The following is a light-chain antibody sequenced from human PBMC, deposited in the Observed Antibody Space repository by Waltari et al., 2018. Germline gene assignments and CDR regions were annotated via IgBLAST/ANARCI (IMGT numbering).Light chain of an antibody. Sequence: DIVMTQSPLSLPVTPGEPASISCRSSQSLLYVNGYNYLDWYLQKPGQSPQLLMYFGSNRASGVPDRVSGSGSGTDFTLKISNVEAEDVGVYYCMQALQTPYTFGQGTKLEIK. J-gene: IGKJ2*01. V-gene: IGKV2-28*01. CDR3: MQALQTPYT. CDR1: QSLLYVNGYNY. CDR2: FGS.